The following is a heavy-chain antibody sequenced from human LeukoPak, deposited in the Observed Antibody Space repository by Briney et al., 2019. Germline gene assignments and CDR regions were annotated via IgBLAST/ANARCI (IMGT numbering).Heavy chain of an antibody. V-gene: IGHV3-11*01. CDR3: TKGGGGGCSSSSCSNLFDD. CDR1: GFTFSDYY. Sequence: PGGSLRLSCAASGFTFSDYYMSWIRQAPGKGLEWVSYISSSGSTIYYADSVKGRFTISRDNAKNSLYLQMNSLRAEDTAVYYCTKGGGGGCSSSSCSNLFDDWGQGTLVTVSS. J-gene: IGHJ4*02. D-gene: IGHD2-2*01. CDR2: ISSSGSTI.